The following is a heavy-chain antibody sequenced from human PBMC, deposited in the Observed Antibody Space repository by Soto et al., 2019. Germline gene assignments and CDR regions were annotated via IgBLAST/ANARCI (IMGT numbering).Heavy chain of an antibody. J-gene: IGHJ4*02. Sequence: QLGGSLRLSCTASGLPHSSFAMMWVRQAPGKGLECVSGIYGSGRGIEYADSVKGRFTISRDNSKNTVYLQMTDLRADDTAVYYCAKDAVYNDGLWLMDHWGQGTQVTVSS. CDR1: GLPHSSFA. V-gene: IGHV3-23*05. CDR3: AKDAVYNDGLWLMDH. D-gene: IGHD2-21*01. CDR2: IYGSGRGI.